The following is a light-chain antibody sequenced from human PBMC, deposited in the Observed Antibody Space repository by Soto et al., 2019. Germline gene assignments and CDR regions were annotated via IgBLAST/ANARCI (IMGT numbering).Light chain of an antibody. J-gene: IGLJ1*01. CDR2: GSR. CDR3: QSYDSSLSAHYV. CDR1: SSNIGAGHD. Sequence: QAVVTQPPSVSGAPGQRVTISCTGSSSNIGAGHDVHWYQQLPGSAPKLLIYGSRNRPSGVPERFSGSRSGTSASLAITGLQAEDEADYYCQSYDSSLSAHYVFGAGTKLTVL. V-gene: IGLV1-40*01.